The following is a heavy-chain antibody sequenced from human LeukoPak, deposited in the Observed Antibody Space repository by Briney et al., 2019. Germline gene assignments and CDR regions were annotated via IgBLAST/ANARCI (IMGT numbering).Heavy chain of an antibody. CDR2: ISVYNGDT. CDR3: ARSVPSDY. Sequence: ASVKVSCKTSGYTFTSFGISWVRQAPGQGLEWMGWISVYNGDTNFAQKFQGRVTMTTDTSTSTVYMALGNLRSDDTAVYNCARSVPSDYWGQGTLVTVSS. CDR1: GYTFTSFG. V-gene: IGHV1-18*01. J-gene: IGHJ4*02.